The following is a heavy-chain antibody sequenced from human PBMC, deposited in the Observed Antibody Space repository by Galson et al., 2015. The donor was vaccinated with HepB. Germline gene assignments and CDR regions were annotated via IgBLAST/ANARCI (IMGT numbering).Heavy chain of an antibody. CDR3: ARISGGGGAFDI. D-gene: IGHD6-19*01. Sequence: SLRLSCAASGFTVSSNYMTWVRQAPGKGLEWVSVIYSGGNTYYADSVKGRFSISRDNSKNTLYLQMNSLRAEDTAVYYCARISGGGGAFDIWGQGTMVTVSS. J-gene: IGHJ3*02. CDR2: IYSGGNT. V-gene: IGHV3-66*01. CDR1: GFTVSSNY.